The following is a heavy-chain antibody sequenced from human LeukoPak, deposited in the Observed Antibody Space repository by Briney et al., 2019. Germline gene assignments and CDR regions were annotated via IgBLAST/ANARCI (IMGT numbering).Heavy chain of an antibody. J-gene: IGHJ6*03. CDR1: GGSISSYY. D-gene: IGHD6-6*01. Sequence: SETLSLTCTVSGGSISSYYWSWIRQPPGKGLEWIGYIYYSGSTSYNPSLKSRVTISVDTSKNRFSLKLSSVTAADTAVYYCARVGSSSFYYYYYMDVWGKGTTVTVSS. CDR3: ARVGSSSFYYYYYMDV. V-gene: IGHV4-59*01. CDR2: IYYSGST.